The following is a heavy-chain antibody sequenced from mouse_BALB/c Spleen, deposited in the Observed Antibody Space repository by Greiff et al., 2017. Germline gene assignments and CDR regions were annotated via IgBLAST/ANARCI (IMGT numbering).Heavy chain of an antibody. CDR3: ARSDYYGSSFDY. CDR1: GFNIKDTY. Sequence: VQLKESGAELVKPGASVKLSCTASGFNIKDTYMHWVKQRPEQGLEWIGRIDPANGNTKYDPKFQGKATITADTSSNTAYLQLSSLTSEDTAVYYCARSDYYGSSFDYWGQGTTLTVSS. D-gene: IGHD1-1*01. J-gene: IGHJ2*01. CDR2: IDPANGNT. V-gene: IGHV14-3*02.